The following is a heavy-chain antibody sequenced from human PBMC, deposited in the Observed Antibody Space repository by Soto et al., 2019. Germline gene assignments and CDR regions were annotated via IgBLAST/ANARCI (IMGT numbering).Heavy chain of an antibody. V-gene: IGHV1-24*01. CDR2: FDPEDGET. CDR1: GYTLTELP. Sequence: ASFKVSCKVYGYTLTELPMHWVRQASGKGLVWMGGFDPEDGETIYAQKFQARVTMNESTSTDTAYMEGSSLRSEDSVVYYCATDFKYSSGWYRGYYFCGMDVWGQGTTVTVSS. J-gene: IGHJ6*02. D-gene: IGHD6-19*01. CDR3: ATDFKYSSGWYRGYYFCGMDV.